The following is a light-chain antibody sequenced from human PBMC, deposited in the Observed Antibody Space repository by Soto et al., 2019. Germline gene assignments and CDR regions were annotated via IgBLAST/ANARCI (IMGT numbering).Light chain of an antibody. CDR3: QQYGDTPET. CDR1: QAVSTSS. CDR2: DDF. J-gene: IGKJ2*01. V-gene: IGKV3-20*01. Sequence: EIVLTQSPAPLSLSPGERVTVSGRASQAVSTSSFAWYQQKPGQAPRLLFYDDFSRATGVPDRFSVSGSGTDFTLTISRLEPEDFAVYFCQQYGDTPETFGQGTKLEIK.